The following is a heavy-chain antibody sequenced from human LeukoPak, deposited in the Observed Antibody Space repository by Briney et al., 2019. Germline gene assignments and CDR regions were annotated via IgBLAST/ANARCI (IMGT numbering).Heavy chain of an antibody. CDR1: GYTFTGYY. V-gene: IGHV1-2*02. D-gene: IGHD5-18*01. CDR2: INPNSGGT. CDR3: ASVIQLWENEFDY. Sequence: ASVKVSCKASGYTFTGYYMHWVRQAPGQGLEWMGWINPNSGGTNYAQKFQGRVTMTRDTSISTAYMELSRLRSDDTAVYYCASVIQLWENEFDYWGQGTLVTVSS. J-gene: IGHJ4*02.